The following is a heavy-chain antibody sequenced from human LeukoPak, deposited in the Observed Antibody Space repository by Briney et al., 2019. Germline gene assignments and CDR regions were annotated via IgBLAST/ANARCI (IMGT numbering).Heavy chain of an antibody. V-gene: IGHV3-66*01. D-gene: IGHD5-12*01. Sequence: GGSLRLSCAASGFTVSSNYMSWVRQAPGKELEWVSVIYSGGSTYYADSVKGRFTISRDNSKNTLYLQMNSLRAEDTAVYYCARVSGYDLYYYYGMDVWGQGTTVTVSS. CDR3: ARVSGYDLYYYYGMDV. J-gene: IGHJ6*02. CDR2: IYSGGST. CDR1: GFTVSSNY.